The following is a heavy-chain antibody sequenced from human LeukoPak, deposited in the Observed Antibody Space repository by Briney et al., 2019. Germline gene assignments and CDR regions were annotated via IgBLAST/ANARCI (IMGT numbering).Heavy chain of an antibody. CDR1: GFTFSSTW. CDR3: AKYYYDSSGYYITPPARAPDY. V-gene: IGHV3-74*01. Sequence: GGSLRLSCAASGFTFSSTWMNWVRQGPGKGLEWVSRITSDGSSTIYADSVKGRFTISRDNSQNTLYLQMNSLTAEDTAVYYCAKYYYDSSGYYITPPARAPDYWGQGTLVTASS. D-gene: IGHD3-22*01. CDR2: ITSDGSST. J-gene: IGHJ4*02.